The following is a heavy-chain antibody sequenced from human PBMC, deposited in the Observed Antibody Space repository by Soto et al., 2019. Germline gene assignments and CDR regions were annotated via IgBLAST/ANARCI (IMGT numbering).Heavy chain of an antibody. CDR3: AKARCSGNSCYVPDY. D-gene: IGHD2-15*01. J-gene: IGHJ4*01. CDR1: EFPFICYT. CDR2: SSGSGGSP. Sequence: GGALRLSCSAFEFPFICYTMAWVRPPPEKGLEWVSSSSGSGGSPSYADSVQGRFTISRDNSRNTLSLQMNSLRAEDTTTYYWAKARCSGNSCYVPDYWGHGSLVTVSS. V-gene: IGHV3-23*01.